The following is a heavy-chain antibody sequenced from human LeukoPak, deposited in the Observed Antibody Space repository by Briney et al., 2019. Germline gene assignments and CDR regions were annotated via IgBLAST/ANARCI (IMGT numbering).Heavy chain of an antibody. J-gene: IGHJ4*02. V-gene: IGHV3-73*01. CDR2: IRSKANSYAT. CDR3: TRLIHSTVTTGDY. Sequence: PGGSLKLSCAASGFTFSGSAMHWVRQASGKGLEWVGRIRSKANSYATAYAASVKGRFTISRDDSKNTAYLQMNSLKTEDTAVYYCTRLIHSTVTTGDYWGQGTLVTVSS. CDR1: GFTFSGSA. D-gene: IGHD4-17*01.